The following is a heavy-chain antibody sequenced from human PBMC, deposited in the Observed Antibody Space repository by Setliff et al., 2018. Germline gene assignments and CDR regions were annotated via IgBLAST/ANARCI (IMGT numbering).Heavy chain of an antibody. Sequence: GASVKVSCKASGYTFTGYYMHWVRQAPGQGLEWMGWINPNSGGTNYAQKFQGRVTMTRDTSISTAYMELSRLRSDDTAVYYCAKDPGSSSGWYRPDYYFDYWGQGILVTVSS. J-gene: IGHJ4*02. CDR1: GYTFTGYY. V-gene: IGHV1-2*02. D-gene: IGHD6-19*01. CDR3: AKDPGSSSGWYRPDYYFDY. CDR2: INPNSGGT.